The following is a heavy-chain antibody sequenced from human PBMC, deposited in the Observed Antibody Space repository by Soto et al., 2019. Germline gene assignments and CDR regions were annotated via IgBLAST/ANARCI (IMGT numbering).Heavy chain of an antibody. V-gene: IGHV4-59*01. Sequence: LSLTCTVSGGSISSYYWSWIRQPPGKGLEWIGYIYYSGSTNYNPSLKSRVTISVDTSKNQFSLKLSSVTAADTAVYYCARVSAVTTPFYYFDYWGQGTLVTVSS. CDR1: GGSISSYY. CDR2: IYYSGST. J-gene: IGHJ4*02. CDR3: ARVSAVTTPFYYFDY. D-gene: IGHD4-17*01.